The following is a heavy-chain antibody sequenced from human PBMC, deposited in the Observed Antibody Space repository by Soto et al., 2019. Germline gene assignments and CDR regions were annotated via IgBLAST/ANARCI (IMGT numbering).Heavy chain of an antibody. CDR3: ARARATIAAAAIFDC. D-gene: IGHD6-13*01. J-gene: IGHJ4*02. V-gene: IGHV4-4*02. CDR2: VYRTGST. CDR1: GGSIGTSNW. Sequence: QVQLQESGPGLVKPSGTLSLTCAVSGGSIGTSNWWSWVRQPPGKGLEWIGEVYRTGSTTNNPSLESRLTISVDKSKNQFSLKLPSVTAADTAVYYCARARATIAAAAIFDCWGQGTLVTVSS.